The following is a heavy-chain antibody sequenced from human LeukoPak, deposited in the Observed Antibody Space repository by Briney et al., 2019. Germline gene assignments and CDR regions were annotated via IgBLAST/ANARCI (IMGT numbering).Heavy chain of an antibody. J-gene: IGHJ6*03. CDR1: GYSISSGYY. D-gene: IGHD3-10*01. CDR3: ARDNYYGSGSYIIPHYYYYMDV. Sequence: SETLSLTCTVSGYSISSGYYWGWIRQPPGKGLEWIGSIYHSGSTYYNPSLKSRVTISVDTSKNQFSLKLSSVTAADTAVYYCARDNYYGSGSYIIPHYYYYMDVWGKGTTVTISS. V-gene: IGHV4-38-2*02. CDR2: IYHSGST.